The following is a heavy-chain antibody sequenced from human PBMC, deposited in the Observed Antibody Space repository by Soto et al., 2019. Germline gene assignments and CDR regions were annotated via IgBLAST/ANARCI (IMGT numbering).Heavy chain of an antibody. CDR2: IYSSGST. CDR3: ARDSLALFDS. V-gene: IGHV4-61*01. D-gene: IGHD5-12*01. Sequence: ASETLSLTCTVSDGSVSSGSYYWTWMRQPPGKGLEWIGYIYSSGSTLYNPSLKSRVIISADTSMNQFSLKLSSVTAADTVVYYCARDSLALFDSWGQGTLVTVSS. J-gene: IGHJ4*02. CDR1: DGSVSSGSYY.